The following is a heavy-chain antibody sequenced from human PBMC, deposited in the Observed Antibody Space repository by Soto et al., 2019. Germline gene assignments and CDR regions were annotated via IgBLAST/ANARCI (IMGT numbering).Heavy chain of an antibody. V-gene: IGHV1-2*02. CDR3: ARTFLGQWLTTDY. CDR2: INPKSGGT. J-gene: IGHJ4*02. D-gene: IGHD6-19*01. Sequence: QVQLVQSGAEVKKPGASVKVSCKASGYTFSGYYLHWVRQAPGQGLEWMGWINPKSGGTNHAQKFQGRVTMTRDTSISTAYMDLSRLTSDDTAVYYCARTFLGQWLTTDYWGQGTLVTVSS. CDR1: GYTFSGYY.